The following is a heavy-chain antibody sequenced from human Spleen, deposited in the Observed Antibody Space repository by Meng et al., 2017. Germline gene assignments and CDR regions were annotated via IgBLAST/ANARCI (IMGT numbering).Heavy chain of an antibody. CDR3: ARVSYCSGGSCYSGYYYYYYGMDV. D-gene: IGHD2-15*01. J-gene: IGHJ6*02. V-gene: IGHV3-9*01. CDR2: ISWNSGNI. Sequence: GGSLRLSCAASGFTFDDYAMHWVRQAPGKGLEWVSGISWNSGNINYADSVKGRFTISRDNAKNSLYLQMNSLRAEDTAVYYCARVSYCSGGSCYSGYYYYYYGMDVWGQGTTVTVSS. CDR1: GFTFDDYA.